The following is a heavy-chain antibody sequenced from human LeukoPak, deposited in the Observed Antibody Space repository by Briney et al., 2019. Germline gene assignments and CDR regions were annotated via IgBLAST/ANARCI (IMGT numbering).Heavy chain of an antibody. CDR1: GGSISSSSYY. V-gene: IGHV4-39*07. Sequence: SETLSLTCTVSGGSISSSSYYWGWIRQPPGKGLEWIGSIYYSGSTYYNPSLKSRVTISVDTSKNQFSLKLSSVTAADTAVYYCARDPASRNYGSGSYYRWGQGTLVTVSS. CDR3: ARDPASRNYGSGSYYR. J-gene: IGHJ4*02. CDR2: IYYSGST. D-gene: IGHD3-10*01.